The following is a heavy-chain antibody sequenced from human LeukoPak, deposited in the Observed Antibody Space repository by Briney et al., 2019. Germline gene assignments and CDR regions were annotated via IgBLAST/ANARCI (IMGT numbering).Heavy chain of an antibody. CDR3: ARDGILKHYGMDV. D-gene: IGHD1-1*01. CDR1: GFTFSSYW. J-gene: IGHJ6*02. CDR2: IKQDGSEK. V-gene: IGHV3-7*01. Sequence: GGSLRLSCAASGFTFSSYWMSWVRQAPGKGLEWVANIKQDGSEKYYVDSVKGRFTISRDNAKNSLYLQMNSLRAEDTAMYYCARDGILKHYGMDVWGQGTTVTVSS.